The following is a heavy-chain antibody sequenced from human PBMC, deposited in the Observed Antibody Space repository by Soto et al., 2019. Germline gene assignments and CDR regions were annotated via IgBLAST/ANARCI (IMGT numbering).Heavy chain of an antibody. V-gene: IGHV3-23*01. Sequence: EVQLLESGGGLVQPGGSMRLSCAASGFTFSTYAMSWVRQAPGKGLEWVSGISGSGGRIYYADSVKGRCTMSRDNSKXXXXXXXNSLRAEDTAVYYCAKEGAGSSGWYSDYWGQGTLVTVSS. D-gene: IGHD6-19*01. CDR2: ISGSGGRI. J-gene: IGHJ4*02. CDR1: GFTFSTYA. CDR3: AKEGAGSSGWYSDY.